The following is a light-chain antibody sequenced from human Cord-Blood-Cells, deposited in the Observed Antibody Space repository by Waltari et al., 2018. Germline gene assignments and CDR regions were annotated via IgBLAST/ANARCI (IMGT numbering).Light chain of an antibody. CDR3: QQYGSSVFT. CDR1: QSVSSSY. CDR2: GAS. J-gene: IGKJ3*01. V-gene: IGKV3-20*01. Sequence: TLSCRASQSVSSSYLAWYQQKPGQAPRLLIYGASSRATGIPDRFSGSGSGTDFTLTISRLEPEDFAVYYCQQYGSSVFTFGPGTKVDIK.